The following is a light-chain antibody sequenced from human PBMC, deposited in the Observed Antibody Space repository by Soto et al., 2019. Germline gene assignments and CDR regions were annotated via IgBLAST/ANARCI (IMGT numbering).Light chain of an antibody. CDR3: QQYKNWPLIT. J-gene: IGKJ5*01. CDR1: QSVSSN. V-gene: IGKV3-15*01. Sequence: EIVMTQSPATLSVSPGERATLSCRASQSVSSNLAWYQQKPGQAPRLLIYDASTKATGLPARFSGSGSGTEFTLTVSSLQSEDFAVYYCQQYKNWPLITFGQGTDWRL. CDR2: DAS.